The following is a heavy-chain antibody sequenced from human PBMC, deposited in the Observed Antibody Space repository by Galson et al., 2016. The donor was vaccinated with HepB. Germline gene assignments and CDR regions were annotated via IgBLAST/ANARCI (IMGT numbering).Heavy chain of an antibody. V-gene: IGHV1-18*01. CDR2: INVYSDDT. Sequence: SVKVSCKASGYTFTSNGISWVRQAPGQGLEWMGWINVYSDDTAYAHKFHGRVTLTADTSTATAYMELRSLRSDDTAVDYCARSGYCSGAACYSEGLDVGGQGTTVTVSS. CDR1: GYTFTSNG. J-gene: IGHJ6*02. D-gene: IGHD2-15*01. CDR3: ARSGYCSGAACYSEGLDV.